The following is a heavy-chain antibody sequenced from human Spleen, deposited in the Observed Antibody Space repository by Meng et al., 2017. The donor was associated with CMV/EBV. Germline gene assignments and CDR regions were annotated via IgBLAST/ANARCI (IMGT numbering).Heavy chain of an antibody. CDR2: TFYRSQWYH. J-gene: IGHJ4*02. D-gene: IGHD3-16*01. V-gene: IGHV6-1*01. CDR1: GDTVSSSSAA. CDR3: GRDIWGSPGEH. Sequence: SETLSLTCAISGDTVSSSSAAWHWIRQSPSRGLEWLGRTFYRSQWYHEYAPSVRGRISINPDTSKNQFSLQLNSVTLEDTAVYYCGRDIWGSPGEHWGQGTLVTVSS.